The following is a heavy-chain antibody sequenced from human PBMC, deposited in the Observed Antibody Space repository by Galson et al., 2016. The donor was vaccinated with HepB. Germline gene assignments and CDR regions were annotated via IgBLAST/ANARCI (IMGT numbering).Heavy chain of an antibody. J-gene: IGHJ5*02. CDR1: GGSISSHY. V-gene: IGHV4-59*11. Sequence: SETLSPTCTVSGGSISSHYWSWIRQPPGKGLEWIGYIYYSGNTYYNPSLQSPVTISVDTYQKPYSLRLSSVTEADTAVYFCALDWGRAVAGPWGQGTLVTVSS. CDR2: IYYSGNT. CDR3: ALDWGRAVAGP. D-gene: IGHD6-19*01.